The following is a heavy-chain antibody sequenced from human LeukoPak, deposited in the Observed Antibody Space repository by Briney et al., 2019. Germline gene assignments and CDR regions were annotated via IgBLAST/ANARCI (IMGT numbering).Heavy chain of an antibody. J-gene: IGHJ4*02. CDR2: FDPEDGET. CDR3: ATLGSSGLDY. CDR1: GYTFNNYY. Sequence: ASVKVTCKASGYTFNNYYMHWVRQAPGKGLEWMGGFDPEDGETIYAQKFQGRVTMTEDTSTDTAYMELSSLRSEDTAVYYCATLGSSGLDYWGQGTLVTVSS. V-gene: IGHV1-24*01. D-gene: IGHD6-6*01.